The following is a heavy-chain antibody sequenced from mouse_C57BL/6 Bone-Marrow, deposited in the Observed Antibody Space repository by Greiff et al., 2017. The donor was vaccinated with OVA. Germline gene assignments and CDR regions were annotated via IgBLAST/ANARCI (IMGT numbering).Heavy chain of an antibody. D-gene: IGHD2-5*01. Sequence: QVQLQQPGAELVKPGASVKMSCKASGYTFTSYWITWVKQRPGQGLEWIGEIYPGSGSTNYNEKFKSKATLTVDTSSSTAYMQLSSLTSEDSAVYYCAREDYYSNFWFAYWGQGTLVTVSA. J-gene: IGHJ3*01. V-gene: IGHV1-55*01. CDR1: GYTFTSYW. CDR2: IYPGSGST. CDR3: AREDYYSNFWFAY.